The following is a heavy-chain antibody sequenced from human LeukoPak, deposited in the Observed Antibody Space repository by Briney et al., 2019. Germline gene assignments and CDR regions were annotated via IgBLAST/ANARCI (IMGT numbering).Heavy chain of an antibody. Sequence: ASVKVSCKASGYTFTGYYMHWVRQAPGQGLEWIGWINPNSGGTNYAQKFQGRVTMTRETSISTAYMELSRLRSDDTAVYYCARDRTRTGYSSGWYHDYWGQGTLVTVSS. CDR3: ARDRTRTGYSSGWYHDY. V-gene: IGHV1-2*02. CDR2: INPNSGGT. CDR1: GYTFTGYY. D-gene: IGHD6-19*01. J-gene: IGHJ4*02.